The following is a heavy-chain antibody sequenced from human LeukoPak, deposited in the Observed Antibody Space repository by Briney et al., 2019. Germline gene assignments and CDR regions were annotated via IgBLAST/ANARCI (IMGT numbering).Heavy chain of an antibody. CDR3: ARWIDASGFAH. CDR2: IRGTDGSR. Sequence: GGCRRLVRAASGLTLSSYSMSWARHAPAKVLEWVSAIRGTDGSRFYADFVEGRYTISRDNSKNTLSLQMHSLIAEDTAVYYCARWIDASGFAHWGQGTLVTVSS. CDR1: GLTLSSYS. V-gene: IGHV3-23*01. D-gene: IGHD2-15*01. J-gene: IGHJ5*02.